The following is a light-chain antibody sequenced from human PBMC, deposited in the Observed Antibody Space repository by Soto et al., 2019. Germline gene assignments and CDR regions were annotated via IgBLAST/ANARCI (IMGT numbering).Light chain of an antibody. CDR1: SSDVGTYKY. CDR3: SSYTSRSTPV. V-gene: IGLV2-14*01. CDR2: EVS. J-gene: IGLJ2*01. Sequence: QSALTQPASVSGSPGQSITIPCTGTSSDVGTYKYVSWYQQLPGKAPKLMIYEVSNRPSGVSNRFSGSKSGNTASLTISELQAEDEADYYCSSYTSRSTPVFGGGTKLTVL.